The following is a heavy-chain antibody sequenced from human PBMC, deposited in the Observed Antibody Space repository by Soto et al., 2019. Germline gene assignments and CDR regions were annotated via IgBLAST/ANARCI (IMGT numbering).Heavy chain of an antibody. V-gene: IGHV3-74*01. Sequence: EVQLVESGGGLVQPGGSLRLSCAASGFTFSNYWMHWVRQAPGKGLMWVARIDPVGATTDYADSVKGRFTISRDNARDTVYLQMNSLRGEDTAVFFCMRGLIDVAGRDIWGQGTLVTVSS. CDR1: GFTFSNYW. CDR3: MRGLIDVAGRDI. CDR2: IDPVGATT. D-gene: IGHD6-19*01. J-gene: IGHJ3*02.